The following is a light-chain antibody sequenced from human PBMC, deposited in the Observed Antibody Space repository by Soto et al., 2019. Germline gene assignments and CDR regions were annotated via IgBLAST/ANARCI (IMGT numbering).Light chain of an antibody. CDR2: DAS. V-gene: IGKV3-11*01. Sequence: EIVLSQAPATLSLSPGGRDTLSCRASQSVSLSLAWYQQKPGQAPRLLIYDASKRASGFPARFSGSGSGTDFTLTISSLEPEDFAVYYCQERTGWPPWTFGQGTKVEIE. CDR3: QERTGWPPWT. CDR1: QSVSLS. J-gene: IGKJ1*01.